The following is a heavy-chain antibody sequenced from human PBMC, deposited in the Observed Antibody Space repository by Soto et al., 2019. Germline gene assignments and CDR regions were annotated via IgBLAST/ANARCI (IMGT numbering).Heavy chain of an antibody. CDR3: AKLIDAAGTGY. CDR2: ISGDGGGT. J-gene: IGHJ4*02. Sequence: PGGSLRLSCAASGFTFSSYGMSWVRQAPGKGLEWVSSISGDGGGTYYADSVKGRFTLSRDNSRNTLFLQMNSVRVEDTAIYYCAKLIDAAGTGYWGQGTLVTVSS. V-gene: IGHV3-23*01. D-gene: IGHD6-13*01. CDR1: GFTFSSYG.